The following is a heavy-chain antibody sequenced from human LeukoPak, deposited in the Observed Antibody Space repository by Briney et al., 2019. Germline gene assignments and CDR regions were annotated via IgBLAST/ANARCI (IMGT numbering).Heavy chain of an antibody. CDR1: GGSISDFY. CDR3: ARGVRWADTFTGYYLSGFDH. V-gene: IGHV4-59*08. D-gene: IGHD3-9*01. J-gene: IGHJ4*02. CDR2: AYYSGST. Sequence: SDTLSLTCTVSGGSISDFYWSWLRQSPGKGLEWLGYAYYSGSTNYNPSLKSRVTISVDVSKRQFSLKLTSMTAADTAVYYGARGVRWADTFTGYYLSGFDHWGQGTLVPVSS.